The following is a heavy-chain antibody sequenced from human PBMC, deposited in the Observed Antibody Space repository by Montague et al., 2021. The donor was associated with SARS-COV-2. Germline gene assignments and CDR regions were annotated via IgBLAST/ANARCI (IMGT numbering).Heavy chain of an antibody. J-gene: IGHJ1*01. V-gene: IGHV2-5*01. CDR3: AHRIQNLNGFQY. CDR1: GFSLSTSAVG. D-gene: IGHD2-8*01. Sequence: PALVKPTQTLTLTCSFSGFSLSTSAVGVGWIRQPPGKALEWLAVIYWNDDKYYDPSLNSRLTITKDTSKNQVVLTMTNMDPVDTATYYCAHRIQNLNGFQYWGQGTLVTVSS. CDR2: IYWNDDK.